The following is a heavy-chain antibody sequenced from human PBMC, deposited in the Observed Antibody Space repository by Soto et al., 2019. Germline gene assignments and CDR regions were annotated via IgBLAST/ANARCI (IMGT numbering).Heavy chain of an antibody. D-gene: IGHD6-13*01. Sequence: QVQLVQSGAEVKEPGSSVKVSSKATGDLFNNYAVNWVRQAPGQGLEWMGRSTPLFSTTNYAKKFQGRVTIGADGLTTIVYLEVSNLESEDTAMYYCAASSSVAAAGYCKFWGQGTLVTVAP. CDR3: AASSSVAAAGYCKF. CDR2: STPLFSTT. V-gene: IGHV1-69*01. CDR1: GDLFNNYA. J-gene: IGHJ4*02.